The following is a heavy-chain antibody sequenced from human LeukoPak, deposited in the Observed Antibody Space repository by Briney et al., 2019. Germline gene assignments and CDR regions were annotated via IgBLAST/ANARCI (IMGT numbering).Heavy chain of an antibody. CDR3: AKDQGPYGDYFLGDY. V-gene: IGHV3-23*01. CDR2: ISGSGGST. CDR1: GFTFSSYA. D-gene: IGHD4-17*01. J-gene: IGHJ4*02. Sequence: GGSLRLSCAASGFTFSSYAMSWVRQAPGKGLEWVSAISGSGGSTYYADSVKGRFTISRDNSKNTLYLQMNSLRAEDTAVYYCAKDQGPYGDYFLGDYWGQGTLVTVSS.